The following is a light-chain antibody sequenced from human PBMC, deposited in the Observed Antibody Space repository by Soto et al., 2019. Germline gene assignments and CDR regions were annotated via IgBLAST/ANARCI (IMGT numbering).Light chain of an antibody. CDR1: SSDVGGYNY. V-gene: IGLV2-14*01. CDR2: DVS. J-gene: IGLJ1*01. Sequence: ALTQPASVSGSPGQSITISCTGTSSDVGGYNYVSWYQQHPGKAPKLMIYDVSNRPSGVSNRFSGSKSGNTASLTISGLQAEDEADYYCSSYTSSSINYVFGTGTKVTVL. CDR3: SSYTSSSINYV.